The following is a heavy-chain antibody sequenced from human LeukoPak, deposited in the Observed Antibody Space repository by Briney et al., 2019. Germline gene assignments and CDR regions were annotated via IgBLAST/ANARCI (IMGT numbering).Heavy chain of an antibody. CDR3: ARDPRLGYDSSGYYDY. V-gene: IGHV3-30-3*01. J-gene: IGHJ4*02. Sequence: PGGAPRPSRAAPGFTLRSYSIDMGRQAPGQGVGGGGGISYDGSNKYYADSVKGRFTISRDNSKNTLYLQMNSLRAEDTAVYYCARDPRLGYDSSGYYDYWGQGTLVTVSS. D-gene: IGHD3-22*01. CDR1: GFTLRSYS. CDR2: ISYDGSNK.